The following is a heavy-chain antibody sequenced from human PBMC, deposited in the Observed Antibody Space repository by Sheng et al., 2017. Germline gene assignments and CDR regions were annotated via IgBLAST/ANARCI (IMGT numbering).Heavy chain of an antibody. V-gene: IGHV4-4*07. D-gene: IGHD5-12*01. J-gene: IGHJ4*02. CDR3: AEEWLRLGPLVGY. CDR2: IYTSGSS. Sequence: QVQLQESGPGLVKAFRRPCPSPALSLVAPSVVTTGAGSGSPPGRDWSGLGRIYTSGSSQLQPLPLKXRVTMSVDTSKNQFSLKLSSVTAADTAVYYCAEEWLRLGPLVGYWGQGTLVTVVL. CDR1: VAPSVVTT.